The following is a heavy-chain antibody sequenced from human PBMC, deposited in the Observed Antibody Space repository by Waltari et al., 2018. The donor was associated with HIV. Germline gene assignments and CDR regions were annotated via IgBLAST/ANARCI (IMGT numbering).Heavy chain of an antibody. J-gene: IGHJ4*02. V-gene: IGHV3-30*18. CDR2: ISYDGSNK. CDR1: GFTFSSYG. Sequence: PGRSLRLSCAASGFTFSSYGMHWVRQAPGKGLEWVAVISYDGSNKYYADSVKGRFTISRDNSKNTLYLQMNSLRAEDTAVYYCAKDPYYYDSSGYADYFDYWGQGTLVTVSS. CDR3: AKDPYYYDSSGYADYFDY. D-gene: IGHD3-22*01.